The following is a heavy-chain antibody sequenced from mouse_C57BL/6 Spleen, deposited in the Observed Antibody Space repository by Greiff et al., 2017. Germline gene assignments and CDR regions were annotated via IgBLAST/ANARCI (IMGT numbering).Heavy chain of an antibody. CDR2: IYPRDGST. J-gene: IGHJ3*01. V-gene: IGHV1-85*01. CDR3: ARRAMVTPFAY. Sequence: VQLQESGPELVKPGASVKLSCKASGYTFTSYDINWVKQRPGQGLEWIVWIYPRDGSTKYNEKFKGKATLTVDTSSSTAYMELHSLTSEDSAVYFCARRAMVTPFAYWGQGTLVTVSA. D-gene: IGHD2-2*01. CDR1: GYTFTSYD.